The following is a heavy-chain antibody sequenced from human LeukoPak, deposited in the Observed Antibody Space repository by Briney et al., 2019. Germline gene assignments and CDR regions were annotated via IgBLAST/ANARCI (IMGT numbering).Heavy chain of an antibody. CDR3: ASTNYDFWSGYWFDP. CDR2: IYTSGST. V-gene: IGHV4-4*07. D-gene: IGHD3-3*01. CDR1: GGSISSYY. J-gene: IGHJ5*02. Sequence: SSETLSLTCTVSGGSISSYYWSWIRQPAGKELEWIGRIYTSGSTNYNPSLKSRVTMSVDTSKNQFSLKLSSVTAADTAVYYCASTNYDFWSGYWFDPRGQGTLVTVSS.